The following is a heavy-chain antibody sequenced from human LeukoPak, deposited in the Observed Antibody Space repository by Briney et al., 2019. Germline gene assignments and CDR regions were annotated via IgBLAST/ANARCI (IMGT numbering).Heavy chain of an antibody. CDR2: ISGSGGST. D-gene: IGHD3-9*01. J-gene: IGHJ4*02. Sequence: GGSLRLSCASSGFTFSSYAMSWVRQAPGKGLEWGSAISGSGGSTYYADSVKGRFTISRDNSKNTLYLQMNSLRAEDTAVYYCAKGAILTGYKGVDYWGQGTLVTVSS. CDR1: GFTFSSYA. V-gene: IGHV3-23*01. CDR3: AKGAILTGYKGVDY.